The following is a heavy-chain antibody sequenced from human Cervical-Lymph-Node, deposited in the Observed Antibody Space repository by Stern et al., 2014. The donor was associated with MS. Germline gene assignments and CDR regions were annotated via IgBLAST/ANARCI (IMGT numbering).Heavy chain of an antibody. CDR1: GYNLTTYA. J-gene: IGHJ4*02. D-gene: IGHD6-6*01. V-gene: IGHV7-4-1*02. CDR3: ATWGAGSSPPLFY. Sequence: QDQLVQSGSELKKPGASVKVSCKASGYNLTTYAINWVRQAPGQGLEWMGWINTKTGNPTFAQGFTGRFVFSLDTSINTAYLQIISLKADDSAVYYCATWGAGSSPPLFYWGQGTLVTVSS. CDR2: INTKTGNP.